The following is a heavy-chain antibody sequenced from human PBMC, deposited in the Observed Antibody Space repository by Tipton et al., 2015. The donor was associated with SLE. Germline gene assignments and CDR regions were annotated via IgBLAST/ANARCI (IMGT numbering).Heavy chain of an antibody. CDR3: ARPGSPFWSGYPFDY. Sequence: LRLSCAVYGGSFSGYYWSWVRQPPGKGLEWIGEINHSGSTNYNPSLKSRVTISVDTSKNQFSLKLSSVTAADTALYYCARPGSPFWSGYPFDYWGQGTLVTVSS. CDR2: INHSGST. V-gene: IGHV4-34*01. J-gene: IGHJ4*02. D-gene: IGHD3-3*01. CDR1: GGSFSGYY.